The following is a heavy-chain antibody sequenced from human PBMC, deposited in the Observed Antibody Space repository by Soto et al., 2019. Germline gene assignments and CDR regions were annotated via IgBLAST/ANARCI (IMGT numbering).Heavy chain of an antibody. CDR2: ISGSDGST. Sequence: EVQLLESGGGLVQPGGSLRLSCAASGFTFSSYAMSWVRQAPRKGLEWVSTISGSDGSTFYANSVKGRFTISRDNSKNTLYLQVNSLRDEDTAVYYCTTYGGGNYPTIHFDNWGQGTLVTVSS. V-gene: IGHV3-23*01. D-gene: IGHD1-7*01. J-gene: IGHJ4*02. CDR1: GFTFSSYA. CDR3: TTYGGGNYPTIHFDN.